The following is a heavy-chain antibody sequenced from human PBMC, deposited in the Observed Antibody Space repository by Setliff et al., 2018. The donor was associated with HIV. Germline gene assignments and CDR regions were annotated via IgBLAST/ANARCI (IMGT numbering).Heavy chain of an antibody. CDR2: ISPYNGDT. V-gene: IGHV1-18*01. D-gene: IGHD5-12*01. CDR3: ARAYSNKDWFDP. J-gene: IGHJ5*02. CDR1: GYNFKAYG. Sequence: GASVKVSCKTSGYNFKAYGMSWVRQAPGQGLEWMGWISPYNGDTKYARKFQGRVTMTTDTSTNTVYMDLRSLRSDDTAVYYCARAYSNKDWFDPWGQGTLVTVSS.